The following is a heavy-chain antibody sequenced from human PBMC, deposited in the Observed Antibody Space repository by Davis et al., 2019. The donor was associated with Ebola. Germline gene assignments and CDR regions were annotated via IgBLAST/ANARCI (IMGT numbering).Heavy chain of an antibody. CDR2: INPTSGAT. CDR3: AREDGDYEDNYYHYGMDV. Sequence: ASVKVSCKASGSSFPRYGISWVRQAPGQGLEWMGWINPTSGATRCAPKFQGSITMTRDTSINTAYMELSSLTSDDTAVYYCAREDGDYEDNYYHYGMDVWGQGTTVTVPS. V-gene: IGHV1-2*04. J-gene: IGHJ6*02. CDR1: GSSFPRYG. D-gene: IGHD4-17*01.